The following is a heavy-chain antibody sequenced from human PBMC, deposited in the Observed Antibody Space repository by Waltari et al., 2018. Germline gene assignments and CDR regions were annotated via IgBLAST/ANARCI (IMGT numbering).Heavy chain of an antibody. Sequence: QVQLVQSGAEVKKPGASVKISCKTSEYTFTSSYIHWVRQAPGQGREGMGIINPSGGRTIYEQKVQGRVTMTRDTSTSTVYMELSSLRSDDTAVYYCALDTGALWMDVWGQGTTVTVSS. CDR3: ALDTGALWMDV. D-gene: IGHD2-21*01. CDR1: EYTFTSSY. CDR2: INPSGGRT. V-gene: IGHV1-46*01. J-gene: IGHJ6*02.